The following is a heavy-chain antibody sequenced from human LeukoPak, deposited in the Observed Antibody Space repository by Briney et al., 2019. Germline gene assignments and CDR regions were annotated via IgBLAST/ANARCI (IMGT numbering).Heavy chain of an antibody. CDR3: AHRGSSANYFDY. V-gene: IGHV2-5*02. J-gene: IGHJ4*02. D-gene: IGHD3-22*01. Sequence: SGPTLAKPSQPLTLTCTFSGFSLRTSGVGGVWIRQPPAKALEWLALIYWDDDKRYSPSLRSRLTITKDTSKNQVVLTMTNMDPVDTATYYCAHRGSSANYFDYWGQGTLVTVSS. CDR1: GFSLRTSGVG. CDR2: IYWDDDK.